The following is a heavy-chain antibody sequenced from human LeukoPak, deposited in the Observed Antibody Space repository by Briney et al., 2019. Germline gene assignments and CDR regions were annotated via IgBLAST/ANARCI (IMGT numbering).Heavy chain of an antibody. CDR3: ARVGAVTMIVVVISDAFDI. CDR2: IYYSGST. V-gene: IGHV4-39*07. Sequence: SETLSLTCTVSGGSISSYYWSWIRQPPGKGLEWIGSIYYSGSTYYNPSLKSRVTISVDTSKNQFSLKLSSVTAADTAVYYCARVGAVTMIVVVISDAFDIWGQGTMVTVSS. D-gene: IGHD3-22*01. CDR1: GGSISSYY. J-gene: IGHJ3*02.